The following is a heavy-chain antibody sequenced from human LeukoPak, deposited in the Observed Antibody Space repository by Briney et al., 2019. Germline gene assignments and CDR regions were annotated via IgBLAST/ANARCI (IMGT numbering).Heavy chain of an antibody. CDR3: SRSSVAGSSRLDY. J-gene: IGHJ4*02. Sequence: SETLSLTCTVSGGSISSYYWSWIRQPPGKGLEWIGYIYYSGSTNYNPSLKSRVTISVDTSKNQFSLKLSSVTAADTAVYYCSRSSVAGSSRLDYWGQGTLVTVSS. CDR2: IYYSGST. CDR1: GGSISSYY. D-gene: IGHD6-6*01. V-gene: IGHV4-59*01.